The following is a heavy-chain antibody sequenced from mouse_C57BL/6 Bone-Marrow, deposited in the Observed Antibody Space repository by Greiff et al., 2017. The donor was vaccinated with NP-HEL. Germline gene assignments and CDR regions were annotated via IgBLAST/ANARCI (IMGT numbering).Heavy chain of an antibody. CDR1: GYTFTNYW. D-gene: IGHD1-1*01. CDR2: IYPGGGYT. Sequence: VHLVESGAELVRPGTSVKMSCKASGYTFTNYWIGWAKQRPGHGLEWIGDIYPGGGYTNYNEKFKGKATLTADKSSSTAYMQFSSLTSEDSAIYYCARRDYYGSPFDYWGQGTTLTVSS. J-gene: IGHJ2*01. V-gene: IGHV1-63*01. CDR3: ARRDYYGSPFDY.